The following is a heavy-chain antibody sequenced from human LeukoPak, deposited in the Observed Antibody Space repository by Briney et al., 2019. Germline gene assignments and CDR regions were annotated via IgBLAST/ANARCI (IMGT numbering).Heavy chain of an antibody. CDR2: IYTSGST. CDR3: AKVLGSIAAAGTFR. J-gene: IGHJ4*02. Sequence: GGSLRLSCVASGFTVSSNYMSWVRQAPGKGLEWVSVIYTSGSTHYADSVKGRFTISRDNSKNTLYLQMNSLRAEDTAVYYCAKVLGSIAAAGTFRWGQGTLVTVSS. CDR1: GFTVSSNY. D-gene: IGHD6-13*01. V-gene: IGHV3-53*01.